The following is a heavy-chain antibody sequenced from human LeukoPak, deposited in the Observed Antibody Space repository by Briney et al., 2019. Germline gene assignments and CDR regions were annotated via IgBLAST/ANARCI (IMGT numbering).Heavy chain of an antibody. Sequence: GASVKVSCKASGYTFTSYYMHWVRQAPGQGLEWMGRISAYNGNTNYAQKLQGRVTMTTDTSTSTAYMELRSLRSDDTAVYYCARDFRLGYYYGMDVWGQGTTVTVSS. CDR3: ARDFRLGYYYGMDV. CDR2: ISAYNGNT. J-gene: IGHJ6*02. CDR1: GYTFTSYY. V-gene: IGHV1-18*04. D-gene: IGHD3/OR15-3a*01.